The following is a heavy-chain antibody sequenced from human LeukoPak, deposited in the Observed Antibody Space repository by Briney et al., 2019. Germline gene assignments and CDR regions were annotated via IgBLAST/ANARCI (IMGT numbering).Heavy chain of an antibody. J-gene: IGHJ4*02. V-gene: IGHV1-2*02. D-gene: IGHD6-19*01. CDR1: AYXFTGYY. CDR2: INPDSGGT. Sequence: ASVTVSCKASAYXFTGYYIHWVRQAPGQGLEWMGWINPDSGGTNYAQKFQGRVTMTGDTSISTAYMEVSRLRSDDTAVYYCAREGSGWYGNFDYWGQGTLVTVSS. CDR3: AREGSGWYGNFDY.